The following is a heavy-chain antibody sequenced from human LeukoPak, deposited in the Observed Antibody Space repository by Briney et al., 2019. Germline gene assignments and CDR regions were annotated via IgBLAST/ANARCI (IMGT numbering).Heavy chain of an antibody. D-gene: IGHD7-27*01. V-gene: IGHV4-34*01. CDR3: ARGISTSGGFDP. CDR2: INHSGST. J-gene: IGHJ5*02. Sequence: SETLSLTCAVYGGSFSGYYWSWIRQPPGKGLEGIGEINHSGSTNYNPSLKGRVTISVDTSKNQFSLKLSPVTAADTAVYYCARGISTSGGFDPWGQGTLVTVSS. CDR1: GGSFSGYY.